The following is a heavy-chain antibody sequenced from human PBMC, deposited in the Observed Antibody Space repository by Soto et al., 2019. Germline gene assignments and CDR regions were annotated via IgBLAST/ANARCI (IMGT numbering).Heavy chain of an antibody. CDR3: ARDGSGGQGDYFDY. Sequence: GGSLRLSCAASGFTFSSYAMHWVRQAPGKGLEWVAVISYDGSNKYYADSVKGRFTISRDNSKNTLYLQMNSLRAEDTAVYYCARDGSGGQGDYFDYWGQGTLVTVSS. CDR1: GFTFSSYA. J-gene: IGHJ4*02. V-gene: IGHV3-30-3*01. CDR2: ISYDGSNK. D-gene: IGHD2-15*01.